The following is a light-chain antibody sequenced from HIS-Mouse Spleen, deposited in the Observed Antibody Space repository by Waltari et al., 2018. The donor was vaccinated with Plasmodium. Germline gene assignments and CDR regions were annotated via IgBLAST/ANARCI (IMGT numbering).Light chain of an antibody. V-gene: IGKV4-1*01. CDR1: QSVLYSSNNKNY. Sequence: DIVMTQPPDSLAVSPGERATINCKSSQSVLYSSNNKNYLAWYQQKPGQPPKLLIYWASTRESGVPDRFSGSGSGTDFTLTISSLQAEDVAVYYCQQYYSTPLTFGGGTKVEIK. CDR3: QQYYSTPLT. J-gene: IGKJ4*01. CDR2: WAS.